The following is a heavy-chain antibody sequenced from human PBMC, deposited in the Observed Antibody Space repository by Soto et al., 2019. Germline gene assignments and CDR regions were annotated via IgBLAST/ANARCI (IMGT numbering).Heavy chain of an antibody. J-gene: IGHJ4*02. CDR2: IYYSGDA. D-gene: IGHD2-21*02. CDR3: ARWNGGDFNFDY. CDR1: GGSISSGSYY. Sequence: VQLQESGPGLGKPSETLSLTCTVSGGSISSGSYYWSWIRQPPGKGLEWIGYIYYSGDANYNPSPKRRVTISVDTSKNQFSLNLNPVTTADTAVYYCARWNGGDFNFDYWGQGTLVTVSS. V-gene: IGHV4-61*01.